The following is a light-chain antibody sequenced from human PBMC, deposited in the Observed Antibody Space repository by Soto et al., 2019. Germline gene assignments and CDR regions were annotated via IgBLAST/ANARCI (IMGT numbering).Light chain of an antibody. CDR2: EVT. Sequence: QSALTQPASVSGSPGQSITISCTGTSSDVGSNNLVSWYQQHPGKAPELIIYEVTERPSGVSNRFSGSKSGNTASLTISGLQSEDEAEYYCSSDAGSYTWVFCGGTKLTVL. V-gene: IGLV2-23*02. J-gene: IGLJ3*02. CDR3: SSDAGSYTWV. CDR1: SSDVGSNNL.